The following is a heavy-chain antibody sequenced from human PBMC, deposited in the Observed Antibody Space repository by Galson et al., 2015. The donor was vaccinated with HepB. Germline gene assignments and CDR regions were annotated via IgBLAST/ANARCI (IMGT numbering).Heavy chain of an antibody. CDR2: INPNGGTT. CDR3: TRGALLIGVVYSYGMDA. J-gene: IGHJ6*02. V-gene: IGHV1-46*01. CDR1: GYSFTTYY. D-gene: IGHD3-9*01. Sequence: SVKVSCKASGYSFTTYYLHWVRQAPGQGLEWMGIINPNGGTTSYAQKFQGRVTMTRDTSTSTAFMELNSPTSDDTAIYYCTRGALLIGVVYSYGMDAWGQGTSVTVSS.